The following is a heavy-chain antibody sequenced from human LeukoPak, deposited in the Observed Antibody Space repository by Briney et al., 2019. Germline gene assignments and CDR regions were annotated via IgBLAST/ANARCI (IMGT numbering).Heavy chain of an antibody. CDR3: AKSGYNRFDY. Sequence: GGSLRLSCAASGFTFSRSAMSWVRQAPGKGLEWVSSISGSGSGGSTYYADSVEGRFTISRDNSKNTLYLQMNSLIAEDTAVYYCAKSGYNRFDYWGQGTRVTVSS. CDR2: ISGSGSGGST. CDR1: GFTFSRSA. V-gene: IGHV3-23*01. J-gene: IGHJ4*02. D-gene: IGHD5-24*01.